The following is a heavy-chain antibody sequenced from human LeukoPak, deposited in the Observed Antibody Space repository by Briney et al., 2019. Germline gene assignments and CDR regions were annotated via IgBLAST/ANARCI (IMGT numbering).Heavy chain of an antibody. CDR3: ARGKQQLVEFAGSATGKYNWFDP. D-gene: IGHD6-13*01. Sequence: GASVKVSCKASGYTFTGYYMHWVRQAPGQGLEWMGWINPNSGGTNYAQKFQGRVTMTRDTSISTAYMELSRLRSEDTAVYYCARGKQQLVEFAGSATGKYNWFDPWGQGTLVTVSS. CDR1: GYTFTGYY. J-gene: IGHJ5*02. V-gene: IGHV1-2*02. CDR2: INPNSGGT.